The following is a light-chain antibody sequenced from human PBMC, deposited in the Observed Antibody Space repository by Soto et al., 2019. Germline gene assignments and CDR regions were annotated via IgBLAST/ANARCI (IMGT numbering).Light chain of an antibody. CDR3: QQYDNLPLT. CDR1: QDIKNY. CDR2: DAS. Sequence: DIQMTQSPSSLSASVEDRVTITCQASQDIKNYLNWYQQKSGKAPKLLIYDASDLETGVPSRFSGSGSGTDFTFPINSLQPEDIATYYCQQYDNLPLTFGGGTKVEIK. J-gene: IGKJ4*01. V-gene: IGKV1-33*01.